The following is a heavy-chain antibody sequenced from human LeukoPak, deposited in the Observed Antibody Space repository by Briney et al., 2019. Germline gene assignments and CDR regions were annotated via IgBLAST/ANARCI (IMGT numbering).Heavy chain of an antibody. CDR3: ATHHTSRYSHYYFDY. V-gene: IGHV3-23*01. D-gene: IGHD2-2*01. Sequence: RGSLRLSCAASGFTFSSYAMSWVRQAPGKGLEWVSAISGSGGSTYYADSVKGRFTISRDNSKNTLYLQMNSLRAEDTAVYYCATHHTSRYSHYYFDYWGQGTLVTVSS. J-gene: IGHJ4*02. CDR1: GFTFSSYA. CDR2: ISGSGGST.